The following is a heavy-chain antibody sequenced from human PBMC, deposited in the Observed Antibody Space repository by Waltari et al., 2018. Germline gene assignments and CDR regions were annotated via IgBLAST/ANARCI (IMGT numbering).Heavy chain of an antibody. J-gene: IGHJ4*02. Sequence: EVQLLESGGDLEQPGGSLRISCVGSGFNFRNYAMTWVRQAPGKGLEWVSTMSGTGDYTYYADSVKGRFTISRDNSKNTVFLHMNNLRVEDTAIYFCAKDQAEWLVLDGYFDSWGQGTPVTVSS. CDR2: MSGTGDYT. V-gene: IGHV3-23*01. CDR1: GFNFRNYA. CDR3: AKDQAEWLVLDGYFDS. D-gene: IGHD6-19*01.